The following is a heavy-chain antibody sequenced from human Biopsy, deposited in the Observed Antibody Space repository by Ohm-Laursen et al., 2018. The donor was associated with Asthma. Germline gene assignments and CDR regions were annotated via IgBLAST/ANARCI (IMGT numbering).Heavy chain of an antibody. CDR1: GGSISSGGYS. Sequence: SQTLSLTCAVSGGSISSGGYSWSWLRQPPGKGVEWVGYIYHSGSTYYNPSLKSRDTISEDTSNNQFSLTQSSVTAADTAVYCCARVKDGYNFDYWGQGTLVTVSS. J-gene: IGHJ4*02. V-gene: IGHV4-30-2*01. CDR3: ARVKDGYNFDY. D-gene: IGHD5-24*01. CDR2: IYHSGST.